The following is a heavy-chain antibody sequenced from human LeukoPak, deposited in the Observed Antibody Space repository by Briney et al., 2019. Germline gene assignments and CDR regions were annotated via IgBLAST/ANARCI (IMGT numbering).Heavy chain of an antibody. J-gene: IGHJ4*02. Sequence: GGSLRLSCAASGFTFDDYTMHWVRQAPGKGLEWVSLITWDGGSTYYADSVKGRFTISRDNSKNSLYLQMNSLRTEGTALYYCAKGKNTGSYLSHVDYWGQGTLVTVSS. CDR3: AKGKNTGSYLSHVDY. V-gene: IGHV3-43*01. CDR1: GFTFDDYT. CDR2: ITWDGGST. D-gene: IGHD3-10*01.